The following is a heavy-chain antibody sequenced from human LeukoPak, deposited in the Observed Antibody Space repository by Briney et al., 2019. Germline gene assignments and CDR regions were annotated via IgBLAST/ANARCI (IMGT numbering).Heavy chain of an antibody. D-gene: IGHD3-16*01. CDR2: INHNGNVN. Sequence: TGGSLRLSCAPSGFTFSSYWMNWARQAPGKGLEWVASINHNGNVNYYVDSVKGRFTISRDNAKNSLYLQMSNLRAEDTAVYFCARGGGLDVWGQGATVTVSS. V-gene: IGHV3-7*03. J-gene: IGHJ6*02. CDR3: ARGGGLDV. CDR1: GFTFSSYW.